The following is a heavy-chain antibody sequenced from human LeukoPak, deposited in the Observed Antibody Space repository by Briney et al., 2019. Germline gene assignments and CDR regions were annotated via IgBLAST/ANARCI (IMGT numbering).Heavy chain of an antibody. D-gene: IGHD6-13*01. CDR3: ARVSPEKGAAGIPDGYYYMDV. CDR1: GGSISSSSYY. Sequence: LSLTCTVSGGSISSSSYYWGWIRQPPGKGLEWVALSSSVGSYKYYGDSVKGRFTISRDNAKNSLYLQMNSLRAEDTALYYCARVSPEKGAAGIPDGYYYMDVWGKGTTVTVSS. V-gene: IGHV3-11*05. CDR2: SSSVGSYK. J-gene: IGHJ6*03.